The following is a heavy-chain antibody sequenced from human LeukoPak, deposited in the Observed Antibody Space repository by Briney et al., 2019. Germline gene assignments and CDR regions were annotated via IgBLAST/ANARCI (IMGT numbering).Heavy chain of an antibody. J-gene: IGHJ4*02. V-gene: IGHV4-59*01. CDR1: GGSISSYY. Sequence: SETLSLTCTVSGGSISSYYWSWIRQPPGKGLEWIGYIYYSGNTNYNPSLKSRVTISVDTSKNQFSLKLSSVTAADTAVYYCARDSGSYYFDYWGQGTLVTVSS. CDR2: IYYSGNT. D-gene: IGHD1-26*01. CDR3: ARDSGSYYFDY.